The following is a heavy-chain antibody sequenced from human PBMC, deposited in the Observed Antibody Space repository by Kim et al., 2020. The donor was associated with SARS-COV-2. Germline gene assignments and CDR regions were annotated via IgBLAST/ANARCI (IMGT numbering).Heavy chain of an antibody. D-gene: IGHD6-13*01. CDR2: ISYDGSNK. CDR1: GFTFSSYA. J-gene: IGHJ5*02. Sequence: GGSLRLSCAASGFTFSSYAMHWVRQAPGKGLEWVAVISYDGSNKYYADSVKGRFTISRDNSKNTLYLQMNSLRAEDTAVYYCAREITYSSSAWGQGTLVTVSS. CDR3: AREITYSSSA. V-gene: IGHV3-30*04.